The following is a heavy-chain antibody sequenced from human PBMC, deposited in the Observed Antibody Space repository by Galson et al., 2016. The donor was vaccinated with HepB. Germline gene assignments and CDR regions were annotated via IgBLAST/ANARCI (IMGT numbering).Heavy chain of an antibody. Sequence: SLRLSCAASGFIFDDYAMHWVRQVPGKGLEWVSSIGWNSDPIVYADSVRGRFTISRDNARNSLFLQMSSLRLEDTAFYFCAKGPTSIAGTRYFDFWGRGTLVTVSS. CDR2: IGWNSDPI. J-gene: IGHJ2*01. D-gene: IGHD6-13*01. V-gene: IGHV3-9*01. CDR1: GFIFDDYA. CDR3: AKGPTSIAGTRYFDF.